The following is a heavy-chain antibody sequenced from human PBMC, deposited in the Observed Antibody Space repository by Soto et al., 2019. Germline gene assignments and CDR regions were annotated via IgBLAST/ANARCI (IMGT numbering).Heavy chain of an antibody. V-gene: IGHV1-69*02. CDR3: ARGPVKDYGMDY. CDR1: GGTFSSYT. Sequence: QVQLVQSGAEVKKPGSSVKVSCKASGGTFSSYTISWVRQAPGQGLEWMGRIIPILGIANYAQEFQGRVTITADKSTSTSYMELSSLRSEDTAVYYCARGPVKDYGMDYWGQGTLVTVSS. CDR2: IIPILGIA. D-gene: IGHD4-17*01. J-gene: IGHJ4*02.